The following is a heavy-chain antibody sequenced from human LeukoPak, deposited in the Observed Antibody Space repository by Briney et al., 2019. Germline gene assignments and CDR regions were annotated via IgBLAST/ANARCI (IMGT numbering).Heavy chain of an antibody. V-gene: IGHV1-8*01. CDR3: ARAPYSSGWWNWFDP. J-gene: IGHJ5*02. CDR2: MNPNSGNT. Sequence: ASVKVSCKVSGYTFTSYDINWVRQATGQGLEWMGWMNPNSGNTGYAQKFQGRVTMTRNTSISTAYMELGSLRSEDTAVYYCARAPYSSGWWNWFDPWGQGTLVTVSS. D-gene: IGHD6-19*01. CDR1: GYTFTSYD.